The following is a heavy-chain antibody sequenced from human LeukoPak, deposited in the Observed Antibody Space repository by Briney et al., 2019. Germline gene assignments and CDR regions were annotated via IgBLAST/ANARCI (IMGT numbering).Heavy chain of an antibody. Sequence: ASVKVSCRASGYTFTSYGISWVRQAPGQGLEWMVWISAYNGNTNYAQKLQGRVTMTTDTSTSTAYMELRSLRSDDTAVYYCARDFNIRAGSLPGGYWGQGTLVTVSS. CDR1: GYTFTSYG. V-gene: IGHV1-18*01. D-gene: IGHD1-26*01. CDR2: ISAYNGNT. J-gene: IGHJ4*02. CDR3: ARDFNIRAGSLPGGY.